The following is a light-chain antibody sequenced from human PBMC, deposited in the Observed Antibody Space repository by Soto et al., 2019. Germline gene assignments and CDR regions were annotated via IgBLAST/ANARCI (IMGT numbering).Light chain of an antibody. CDR3: HQYGSPPFT. CDR2: GAS. J-gene: IGKJ3*01. V-gene: IGKV3-20*01. Sequence: EIVLTQSPGTLSLSPGDRATLSCRASQSVSTNYLAWYQQSLGQAPRLLIYGASSRATGIPDRFSGNGSGTDFTLTISRLEAADFAVYYCHQYGSPPFTFGPGTKVDIK. CDR1: QSVSTNY.